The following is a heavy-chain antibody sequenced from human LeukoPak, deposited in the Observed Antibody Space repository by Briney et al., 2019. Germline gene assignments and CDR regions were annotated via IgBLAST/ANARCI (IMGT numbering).Heavy chain of an antibody. V-gene: IGHV3-15*01. D-gene: IGHD3-22*01. CDR1: GFTFSNAW. CDR2: IKSKTDGGTI. CDR3: TTGVRDSSGYYNFDY. Sequence: PGESLRLSCAASGFTFSNAWMNWVRQSPGKGLEWVGRIKSKTDGGTIDYGAPVKGRFTISRDDSKNTLYLQMNSLKTGDTAMYHCTTGVRDSSGYYNFDYWGQGTLVTVSS. J-gene: IGHJ4*02.